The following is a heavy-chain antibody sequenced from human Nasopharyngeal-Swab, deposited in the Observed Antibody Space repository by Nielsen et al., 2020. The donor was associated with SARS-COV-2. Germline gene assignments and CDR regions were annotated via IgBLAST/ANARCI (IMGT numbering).Heavy chain of an antibody. CDR3: AKDSGGYSYGHWWFDP. D-gene: IGHD5-18*01. J-gene: IGHJ5*02. Sequence: SLKISCAASGFTFDDYAMHWVRQAPGKGLERVSGISWNSGSIGYADSVKGRFTISRDNAKNSLYLQMNSLRAEDTALYYCAKDSGGYSYGHWWFDPWGQGTLVTVSS. CDR2: ISWNSGSI. CDR1: GFTFDDYA. V-gene: IGHV3-9*01.